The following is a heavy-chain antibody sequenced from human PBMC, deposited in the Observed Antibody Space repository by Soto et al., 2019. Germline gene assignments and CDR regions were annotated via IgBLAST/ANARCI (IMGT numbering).Heavy chain of an antibody. CDR1: GFTFSSYA. Sequence: QVQLVESGGGVVQPGRSLRLSCAASGFTFSSYAMHWVRQAPGKGLEWVAVISYDGSNKYYADSVKGRFTISRDNSKNTLYLQMNSLRAEDTAVYYCARGQRGYDSSGYYPRGWYFDLWGRGTLVTVSS. V-gene: IGHV3-30-3*01. CDR2: ISYDGSNK. J-gene: IGHJ2*01. D-gene: IGHD3-22*01. CDR3: ARGQRGYDSSGYYPRGWYFDL.